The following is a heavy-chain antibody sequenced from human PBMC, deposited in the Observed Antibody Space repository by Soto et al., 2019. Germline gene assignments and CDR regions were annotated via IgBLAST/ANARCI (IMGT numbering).Heavy chain of an antibody. J-gene: IGHJ4*02. CDR1: GFTFSSYS. CDR2: ISSGSSTI. V-gene: IGHV3-48*02. Sequence: PGGSLRLSCAASGFTFSSYSMNWVRQAPGKGLEWVSYISSGSSTIYYADSVKGRFTISRDNAKNSLYLQMNSLRDEDTAVYYCAADRTYCGGDCYVDWVQGTLVTVSS. CDR3: AADRTYCGGDCYVD. D-gene: IGHD2-21*02.